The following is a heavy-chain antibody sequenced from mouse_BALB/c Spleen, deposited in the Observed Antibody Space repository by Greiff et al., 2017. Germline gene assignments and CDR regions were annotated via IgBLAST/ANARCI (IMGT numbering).Heavy chain of an antibody. J-gene: IGHJ4*01. CDR2: IWTGGGT. D-gene: IGHD2-14*01. CDR3: VREGRYDSYAMDY. Sequence: QVQLQQSGPGLVAPSQSLSITCTVSGFSLTSYDISWIRQPPGKGLEWLGVIWTGGGTNYNSAFMSRLSISKDNSKSQVFLKMNSLQTDDTAIYYCVREGRYDSYAMDYWGQGTSVTVSS. V-gene: IGHV2-9-2*01. CDR1: GFSLTSYD.